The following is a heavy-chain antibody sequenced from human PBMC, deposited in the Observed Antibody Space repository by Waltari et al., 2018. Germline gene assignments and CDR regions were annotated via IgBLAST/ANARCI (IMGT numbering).Heavy chain of an antibody. J-gene: IGHJ4*02. CDR1: GFTFSSYA. V-gene: IGHV3-23*01. CDR3: AKGGQEGAQIDY. Sequence: EVQLLESGGGLVQPGGSLRLSCAASGFTFSSYAMSWVRQAPGKGLEWVSAISGSGGSTYDSDYLKGRFTISRDNSKNTLYLQMNSRRAEDTAVYYCAKGGQEGAQIDYWGQGTLVTVSS. D-gene: IGHD1-26*01. CDR2: ISGSGGST.